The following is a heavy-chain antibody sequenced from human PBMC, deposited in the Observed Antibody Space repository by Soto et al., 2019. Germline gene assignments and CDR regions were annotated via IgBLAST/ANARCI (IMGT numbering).Heavy chain of an antibody. Sequence: GGPLRLSFAASGFTFSSYAMTWVRPAPGKGLEWVSGISNSGGGTYYADSVKGRFTISRDNSKNTLYLQMNSLRAEDTAVYYCAKPAVAGAAYYYYDYWGQGTLVTVSS. CDR3: AKPAVAGAAYYYYDY. CDR2: ISNSGGGT. V-gene: IGHV3-23*01. CDR1: GFTFSSYA. D-gene: IGHD6-19*01. J-gene: IGHJ4*02.